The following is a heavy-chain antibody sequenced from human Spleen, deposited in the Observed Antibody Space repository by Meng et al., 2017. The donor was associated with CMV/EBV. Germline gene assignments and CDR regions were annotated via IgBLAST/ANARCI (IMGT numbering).Heavy chain of an antibody. CDR2: ISSSSSYI. CDR3: ARDSGPWYGEDYYYGMDV. D-gene: IGHD6-13*01. V-gene: IGHV3-21*04. J-gene: IGHJ6*02. CDR1: GFTFSSYS. Sequence: GESLKISCAASGFTFSSYSMNWVRQAPGKGLEWVSSISSSSSYIYYADSVKGRFTIARDSSKNTLFLQMDTLRAEDTAVYYCARDSGPWYGEDYYYGMDVWGQGTTVTVSS.